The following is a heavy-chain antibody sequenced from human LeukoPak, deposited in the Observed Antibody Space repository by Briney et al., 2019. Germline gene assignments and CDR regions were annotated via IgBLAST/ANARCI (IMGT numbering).Heavy chain of an antibody. Sequence: PWASVKVSCKASGYTVTSYGISWVRQARGQGLEWMGWISAYNGNTNYAQKLQGRVTMSTDTSTSTGYMELRSLRSDDTAVYYCARGLQETLAWLKALSAFDIWGQGTMVTVSS. D-gene: IGHD5-24*01. J-gene: IGHJ3*02. CDR1: GYTVTSYG. V-gene: IGHV1-18*01. CDR3: ARGLQETLAWLKALSAFDI. CDR2: ISAYNGNT.